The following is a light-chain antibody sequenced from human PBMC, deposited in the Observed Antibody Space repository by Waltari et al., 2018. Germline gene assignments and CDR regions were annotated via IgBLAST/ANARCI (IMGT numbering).Light chain of an antibody. J-gene: IGKJ4*01. CDR2: KAS. CDR3: HQYNTLPLT. Sequence: TCRASESNKNNLAWYQLQPGKAPKVLVHKASRLESGVPSRFSGSGYGTEFTLTISSLEPDDFATYYCHQYNTLPLTFGGGTKVEI. CDR1: ESNKNN. V-gene: IGKV1-5*03.